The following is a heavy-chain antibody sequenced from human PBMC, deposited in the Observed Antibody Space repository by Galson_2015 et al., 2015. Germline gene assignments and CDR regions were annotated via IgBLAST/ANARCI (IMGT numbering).Heavy chain of an antibody. CDR1: GGSISSYY. V-gene: IGHV4-59*01. CDR2: IYYSGST. J-gene: IGHJ3*02. CDR3: AREKSNWNDVSGDAFDI. Sequence: ETLSLTCTVSGGSISSYYWSWIRHPPGKGLGWIGYIYYSGSTNYNPSLKSRVTISVDTSKNQFSLKLSSVTAADTAVDYCAREKSNWNDVSGDAFDIWGQGTMVTVSS. D-gene: IGHD1-1*01.